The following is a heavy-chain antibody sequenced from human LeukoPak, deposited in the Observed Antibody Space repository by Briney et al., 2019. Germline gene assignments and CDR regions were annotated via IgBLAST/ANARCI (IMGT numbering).Heavy chain of an antibody. D-gene: IGHD2-15*01. V-gene: IGHV1-8*01. CDR1: GYTFTSYD. CDR3: ARGRVAATLRGSPHGGLGY. J-gene: IGHJ4*02. Sequence: GASVKVSCKASGYTFTSYDINWVRQATGQGLEWMGWMNPNSGNTGYAQKFQGRVTMTRNTSISTAYMELSSLRSEDTAVYYCARGRVAATLRGSPHGGLGYWGQGTLVTVSS. CDR2: MNPNSGNT.